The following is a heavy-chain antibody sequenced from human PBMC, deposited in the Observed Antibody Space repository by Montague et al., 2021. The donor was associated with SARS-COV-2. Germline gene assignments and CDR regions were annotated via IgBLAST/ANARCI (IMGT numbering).Heavy chain of an antibody. J-gene: IGHJ4*02. D-gene: IGHD3-10*01. V-gene: IGHV3-74*01. CDR3: VRPLWFGDSDYYFDS. CDR2: IRPDGTST. Sequence: SLRLSCAASRFTFRSYWMHWVRQVPGRGLVWVSRIRPDGTSTHYAASVKGRFVISRDNAKNTLSLEMTNLRVDDTAIYYCVRPLWFGDSDYYFDSRGQGTLVSVSS. CDR1: RFTFRSYW.